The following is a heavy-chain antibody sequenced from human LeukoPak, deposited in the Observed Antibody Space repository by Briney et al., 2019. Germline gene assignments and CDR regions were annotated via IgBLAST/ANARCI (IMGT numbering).Heavy chain of an antibody. D-gene: IGHD3-10*02. CDR1: GFIFSSYE. CDR2: ISSSGHTI. Sequence: PGGSLRLSCAASGFIFSSYEMNWVRQAPGKGLEWVSYISSSGHTIYYADSVKGRFTISRDNAKNSLYLQMDSLRAEDTAVYYCATYVSSGGGLDPWGQGTLVTVSS. CDR3: ATYVSSGGGLDP. J-gene: IGHJ5*02. V-gene: IGHV3-48*03.